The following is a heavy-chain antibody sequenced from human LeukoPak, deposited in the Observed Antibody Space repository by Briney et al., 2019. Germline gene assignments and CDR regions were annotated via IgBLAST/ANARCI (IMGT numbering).Heavy chain of an antibody. CDR2: MSGSDTGS. Sequence: GGSLRLSCVASGFTLSSYSMSWVRQAPGRGLEWVSAMSGSDTGSWYADSVKGRFTISRDTSKTTLYLQMNSLRAEDTAIYYCAKDARSFGGTYFDYWGQGIQVTVSS. J-gene: IGHJ4*02. CDR3: AKDARSFGGTYFDY. V-gene: IGHV3-23*01. CDR1: GFTLSSYS. D-gene: IGHD4-23*01.